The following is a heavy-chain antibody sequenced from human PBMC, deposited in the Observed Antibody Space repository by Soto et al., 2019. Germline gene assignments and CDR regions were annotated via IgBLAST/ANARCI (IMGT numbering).Heavy chain of an antibody. Sequence: GGSLRLSCAASGFTFSTYAMSWVRQAPGKGLDWVSTISGGGSSTCYADSVKGRFTISRDNAKDTLYLLMNDLRAEDSALYHCTRGPRATSAGTSAHWGQGTLVTVSS. CDR3: TRGPRATSAGTSAH. J-gene: IGHJ4*02. V-gene: IGHV3-23*01. D-gene: IGHD6-13*01. CDR2: ISGGGSST. CDR1: GFTFSTYA.